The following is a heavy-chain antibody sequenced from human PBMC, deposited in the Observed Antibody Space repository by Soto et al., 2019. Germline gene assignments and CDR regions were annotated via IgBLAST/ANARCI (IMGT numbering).Heavy chain of an antibody. V-gene: IGHV3-11*05. CDR2: ISSSSSYT. CDR1: GFTFSDYY. Sequence: GGSLRLSCAASGFTFSDYYMSWIRQAPGKGLEWVSYISSSSSYTNYADSVKGRFTISRDNAKNSLYLQMNSLRAEDTAVYYCARDGVYGDFRFYYGMDSWGQGTTVTVSS. J-gene: IGHJ6*02. D-gene: IGHD4-17*01. CDR3: ARDGVYGDFRFYYGMDS.